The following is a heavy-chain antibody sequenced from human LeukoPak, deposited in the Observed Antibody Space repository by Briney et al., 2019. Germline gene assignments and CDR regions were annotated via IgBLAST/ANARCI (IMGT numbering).Heavy chain of an antibody. Sequence: SETLSLTCAVYGGSFSGYYWSWIRQPPGKGLEWIGEINHSGSTNYNPSLKSRVTIPVDTSKNQFSLKLSSVTAADTAVYYCATVAAADWYFDYWGQGTLVTVSS. J-gene: IGHJ4*02. CDR2: INHSGST. CDR1: GGSFSGYY. CDR3: ATVAAADWYFDY. V-gene: IGHV4-34*01. D-gene: IGHD6-13*01.